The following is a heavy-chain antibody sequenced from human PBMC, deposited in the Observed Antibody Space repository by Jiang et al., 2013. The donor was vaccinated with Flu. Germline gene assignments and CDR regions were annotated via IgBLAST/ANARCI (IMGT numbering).Heavy chain of an antibody. Sequence: IYWNDDKRYSPSLKSRLTITKDTSKNQVVLTMTNMDPVDTATYYCAHTGTGYSSSWPFDPWGQGTLVTASS. CDR3: AHTGTGYSSSWPFDP. CDR2: IYWNDDK. D-gene: IGHD6-13*01. J-gene: IGHJ5*02. V-gene: IGHV2-5*01.